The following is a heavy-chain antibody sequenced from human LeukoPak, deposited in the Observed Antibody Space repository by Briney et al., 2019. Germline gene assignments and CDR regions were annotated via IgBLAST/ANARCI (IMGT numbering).Heavy chain of an antibody. CDR3: ADDILTGYYQPFDY. CDR1: GFTFSCYA. CDR2: ISGSGGST. J-gene: IGHJ4*02. V-gene: IGHV3-23*01. D-gene: IGHD3-9*01. Sequence: GGSLRLSCAASGFTFSCYAMSWVRQAPGKGLEWVSAISGSGGSTYYADSVKGRFTISRDNSKNTLYLQMNSLRAEDTAVYYCADDILTGYYQPFDYWGQGTLVTVSS.